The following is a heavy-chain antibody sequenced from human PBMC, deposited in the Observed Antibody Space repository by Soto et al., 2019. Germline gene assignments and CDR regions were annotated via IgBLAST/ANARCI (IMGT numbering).Heavy chain of an antibody. V-gene: IGHV3-30-3*01. Sequence: GGSLKLSCAASGVTFGTFALHWVRQAPGEGLEWVALISPDGRIETYADFVKRRFTISRDNSKKKMYLKMDSLRLEGTGVYYWSRDGLPDDPRRGGYWLAPWGK. CDR2: ISPDGRIE. D-gene: IGHD3-16*01. CDR3: SRDGLPDDPRRGGYWLAP. J-gene: IGHJ5*02. CDR1: GVTFGTFA.